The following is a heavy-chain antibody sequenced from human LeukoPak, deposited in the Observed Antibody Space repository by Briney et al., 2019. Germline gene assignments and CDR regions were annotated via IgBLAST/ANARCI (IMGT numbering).Heavy chain of an antibody. Sequence: PSETLSLTCTTSGGSSTNYYWSWIRQPAGKGLEWIGRIHTGGATTYNPSLESRVTMSVDTSKNLVSLKMSSLTAADTAIYYCARGGAPEYSGQGTLVTVYS. CDR2: IHTGGAT. V-gene: IGHV4-4*07. CDR1: GGSSTNYY. J-gene: IGHJ4*02. CDR3: ARGGAPEY.